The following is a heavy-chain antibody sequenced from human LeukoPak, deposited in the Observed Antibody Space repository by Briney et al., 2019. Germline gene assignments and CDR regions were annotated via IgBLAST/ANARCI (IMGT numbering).Heavy chain of an antibody. CDR2: IRYDGSNK. CDR3: AKDGVVVPAAPNYSYYYYMDV. Sequence: GGSLRLSCAASGFTFSSYGMHWVRQAPGKGLEWVAFIRYDGSNKYYADSVKGRFTISRDNSKNTLYLQMNSLRAEDTAVYYCAKDGVVVPAAPNYSYYYYMDVWGKGTTVTVSS. CDR1: GFTFSSYG. D-gene: IGHD2-2*01. J-gene: IGHJ6*03. V-gene: IGHV3-30*02.